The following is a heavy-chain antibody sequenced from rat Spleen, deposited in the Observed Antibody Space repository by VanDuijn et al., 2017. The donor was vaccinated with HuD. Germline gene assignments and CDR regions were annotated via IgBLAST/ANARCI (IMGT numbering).Heavy chain of an antibody. CDR3: ARYRDSYAHVGIFDY. V-gene: IGHV3-1*01. D-gene: IGHD1-12*01. Sequence: EVQLQESGPGLVKPSQSLSLTCSVTGYSITSNYWGWIRKFPGNKMEWMGYISYRGDINYNPSLKSRISMTRDTSRNQFFLHLNSVTTEDTATYYCARYRDSYAHVGIFDYWGQGVMVTVSS. CDR2: ISYRGDI. CDR1: GYSITSNY. J-gene: IGHJ2*01.